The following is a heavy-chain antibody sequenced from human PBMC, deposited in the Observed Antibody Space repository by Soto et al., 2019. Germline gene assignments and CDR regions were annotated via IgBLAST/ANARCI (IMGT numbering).Heavy chain of an antibody. V-gene: IGHV1-8*01. CDR2: MTPNSGNT. CDR3: ARDGIGGTAFRGFLDY. Sequence: ASVKVSCKASGYTFTTYDINWVRQATGQGLEWMGWMTPNSGNTGCSQKFQGRVTMTRNTSISTAYMELRSLRAEDTAVYYCARDGIGGTAFRGFLDYWGQGTLVTVSS. J-gene: IGHJ4*02. D-gene: IGHD1-7*01. CDR1: GYTFTTYD.